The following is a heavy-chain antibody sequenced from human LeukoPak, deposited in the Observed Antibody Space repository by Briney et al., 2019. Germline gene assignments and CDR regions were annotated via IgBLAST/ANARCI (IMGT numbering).Heavy chain of an antibody. Sequence: ASVKVSCKASGYTFTSYGISWVRQAPGQGLEWMGWISAYNGNTNYAQKFQGRVTMTEDTSTDTAYMELSSLRSEDTAVYYCATDLESGRDHWGQGTLVTVSS. CDR2: ISAYNGNT. CDR3: ATDLESGRDH. V-gene: IGHV1-18*01. CDR1: GYTFTSYG. D-gene: IGHD3-10*01. J-gene: IGHJ4*02.